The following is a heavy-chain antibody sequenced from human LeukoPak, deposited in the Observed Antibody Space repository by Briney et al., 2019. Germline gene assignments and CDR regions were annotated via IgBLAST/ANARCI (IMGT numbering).Heavy chain of an antibody. V-gene: IGHV1-2*06. CDR2: INPNSGGT. D-gene: IGHD2-8*01. CDR3: ARDGYGANDVWDY. CDR1: GYTFTGYY. J-gene: IGHJ4*02. Sequence: GASVKVSCKASGYTFTGYYIHWVRQAPGQGLEWMGRINPNSGGTNYAQKFQGRVTMTRDTSISTAYMELSRLRSDDTAVYYCARDGYGANDVWDYWGQGTLVTVSS.